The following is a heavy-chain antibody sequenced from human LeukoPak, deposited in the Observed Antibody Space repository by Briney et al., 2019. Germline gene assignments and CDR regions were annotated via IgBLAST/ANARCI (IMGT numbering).Heavy chain of an antibody. J-gene: IGHJ5*02. D-gene: IGHD6-19*01. CDR2: IHYSGST. CDR1: GGSISSYY. V-gene: IGHV4-59*08. CDR3: ARHVRKRGIAVAGTPGWFDP. Sequence: SETLSLTCSVFGGSISSYYWSWIRQPPGKGLEWIGYIHYSGSTNYNPSLKSRVTISVDTSNNQFSLKLSSVTAADTAVYYCARHVRKRGIAVAGTPGWFDPWGQGTLVTVSS.